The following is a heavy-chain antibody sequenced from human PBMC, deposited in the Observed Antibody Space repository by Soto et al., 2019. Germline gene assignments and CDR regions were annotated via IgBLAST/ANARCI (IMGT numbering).Heavy chain of an antibody. J-gene: IGHJ6*03. CDR1: GFTLSGYA. Sequence: EVQLAESGGGLAQPGGSLRLSCAASGFTLSGYAMDWVRQAPGKGLEYVSGISSNGVGTYYANSVQGRFTISRDNSKNTVYLQMGSLRHEDMAVYYCAGRARPDFYYMCVWGKGSTVTVSS. V-gene: IGHV3-64*01. CDR2: ISSNGVGT. D-gene: IGHD6-6*01. CDR3: AGRARPDFYYMCV.